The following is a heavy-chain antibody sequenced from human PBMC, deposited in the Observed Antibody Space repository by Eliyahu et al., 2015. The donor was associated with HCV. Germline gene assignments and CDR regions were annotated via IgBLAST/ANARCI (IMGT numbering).Heavy chain of an antibody. CDR2: IRYDGSNK. D-gene: IGHD2-8*02. J-gene: IGHJ3*02. CDR1: GFTFNXYG. Sequence: QVQLVESGGGVXQPGXSLXLSCAASGFTFNXYGMHWVRPAXGKGLEWVAFIRYDGSNKYYADSVKGRFTISRDNSKNTLYLQMNSLRAEDTAVYYCATLVSFDIWGQGTMVTVSS. V-gene: IGHV3-30*02. CDR3: ATLVSFDI.